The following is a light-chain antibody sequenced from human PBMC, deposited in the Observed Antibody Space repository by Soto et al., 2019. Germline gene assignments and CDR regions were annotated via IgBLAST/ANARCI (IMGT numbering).Light chain of an antibody. CDR1: QIVNSNY. J-gene: IGKJ4*01. CDR2: GAS. V-gene: IGKV3-20*01. Sequence: EVVLTQYPGTLSLSPGERATLSCRASQIVNSNYLAWYQQKSGQATRLLIFGASYRATGIPDRFSGSGSGTDFTLTISGLEPEDFALYYCQQYSAAVLTFGGGTRVDI. CDR3: QQYSAAVLT.